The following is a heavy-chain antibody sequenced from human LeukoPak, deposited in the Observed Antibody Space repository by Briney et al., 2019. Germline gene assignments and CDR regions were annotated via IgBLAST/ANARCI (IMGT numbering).Heavy chain of an antibody. D-gene: IGHD1-26*01. V-gene: IGHV4-39*07. J-gene: IGHJ4*02. CDR3: AREAYRGGGFDC. CDR2: FHPSGST. Sequence: SETLSLTCTVSGGSIRSSDYFWGWIRQPPGKGLEWIGNFHPSGSTPYNPSLKTRVTISVDTSSNQFSLKLSSVTAADTAIYYCAREAYRGGGFDCWGQGTLVAVPS. CDR1: GGSIRSSDYF.